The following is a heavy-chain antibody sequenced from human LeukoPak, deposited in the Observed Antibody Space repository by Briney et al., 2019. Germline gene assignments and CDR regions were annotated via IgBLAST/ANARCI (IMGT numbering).Heavy chain of an antibody. V-gene: IGHV5-51*01. CDR2: IYPGDSDT. Sequence: GESLKISCKGSGYSFTSYWIGWVRQMPGKGLEWMGIIYPGDSDTRYSPSFQGQVTISADKSISTAYLQWSSLKASDTAMYYCARQAVAGTHYYYYYMDVWGQRDHGHRLL. D-gene: IGHD6-19*01. CDR1: GYSFTSYW. J-gene: IGHJ6*03. CDR3: ARQAVAGTHYYYYYMDV.